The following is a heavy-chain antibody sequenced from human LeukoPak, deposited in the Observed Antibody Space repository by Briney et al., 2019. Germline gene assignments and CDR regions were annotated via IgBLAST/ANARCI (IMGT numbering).Heavy chain of an antibody. J-gene: IGHJ4*02. CDR1: GGSISSSNW. D-gene: IGHD6-19*01. Sequence: SGTLSLTCAVSGGSISSSNWWSWVRQPPGRGLEWIGEIYHSGSTNYNPSLKSRVTISVDKSKNQFSLKLSSVTAADTAVYYCASQYSSGTYYFDYWGQGTLVTVSS. V-gene: IGHV4-4*02. CDR3: ASQYSSGTYYFDY. CDR2: IYHSGST.